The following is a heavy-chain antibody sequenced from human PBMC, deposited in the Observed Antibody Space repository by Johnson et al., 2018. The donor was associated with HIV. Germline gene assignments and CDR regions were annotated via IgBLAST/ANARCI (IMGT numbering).Heavy chain of an antibody. J-gene: IGHJ3*02. D-gene: IGHD1-26*01. CDR3: AKWGLVGAPKGAFDI. CDR1: GFTFSSYS. V-gene: IGHV3-30*18. Sequence: QVQLVESGGGVVQPGRSLRLSCAASGFTFSSYSMHWVRQAPGQGLEWVAVISHDGSNKDYADSVKCRFTISRDNSKNTLYLQMNSLRAEETAVYYCAKWGLVGAPKGAFDIWGQGTTVTVSS. CDR2: ISHDGSNK.